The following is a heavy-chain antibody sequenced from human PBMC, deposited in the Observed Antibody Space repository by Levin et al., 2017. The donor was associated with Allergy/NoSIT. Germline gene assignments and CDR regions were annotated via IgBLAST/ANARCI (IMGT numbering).Heavy chain of an antibody. V-gene: IGHV1-2*06. CDR3: ARLRDSSSSGSFWFDP. Sequence: GGSLRLSCKASGYTFTGYYMHWVRQAPGQGLEWMGRINPNSGGTNYAQKFQGRVTMTRDTSISTAYMELSRLRSDDTAVYYCARLRDSSSSGSFWFDPWGQGTLVTVSS. CDR1: GYTFTGYY. CDR2: INPNSGGT. J-gene: IGHJ5*02. D-gene: IGHD6-6*01.